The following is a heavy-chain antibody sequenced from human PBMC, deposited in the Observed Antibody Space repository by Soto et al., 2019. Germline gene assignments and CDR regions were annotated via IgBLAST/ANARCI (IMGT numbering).Heavy chain of an antibody. D-gene: IGHD2-15*01. V-gene: IGHV3-33*01. CDR2: IRYDGSNK. J-gene: IGHJ6*02. CDR1: GFTFSSYG. Sequence: PGGSLRLSCAASGFTFSSYGMHWVRQAPGKGLEWVAVIRYDGSNKYYADSVKGRFTISRDNSKNTLYLQMNSLRAEDTAVYYCARDSYCSGGSCYSGSYYYYGMDVWGQGTTVTVSS. CDR3: ARDSYCSGGSCYSGSYYYYGMDV.